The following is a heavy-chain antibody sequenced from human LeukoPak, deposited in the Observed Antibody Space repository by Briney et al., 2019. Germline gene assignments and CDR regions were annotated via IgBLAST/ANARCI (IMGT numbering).Heavy chain of an antibody. CDR1: GYTFTNYD. CDR2: MNPNSGNT. J-gene: IGHJ3*02. CDR3: ARGAYYGDYRAFDI. Sequence: GASVRVSCKASGYTFTNYDINWVRQASGQGLEWMGWMNPNSGNTGSAQKFQGRVTMTSNTSISTAYMELSSLRSEDTAVYYCARGAYYGDYRAFDIWGQGTMVTVSS. D-gene: IGHD4-17*01. V-gene: IGHV1-8*01.